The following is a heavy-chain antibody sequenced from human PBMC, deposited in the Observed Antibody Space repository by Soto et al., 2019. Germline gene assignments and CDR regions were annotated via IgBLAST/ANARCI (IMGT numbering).Heavy chain of an antibody. Sequence: QVQLVQSGAEVKKPGSSVKVSCKASGGTFSSYAISWVRQAPGQGLEWMGGIIPIFGTENYAQKFQGRVKITADESTSTAYMELSSLRSEDRAVYYCARDYYDSSGYYRYYFDYWGQGTLVTVSS. D-gene: IGHD3-22*01. CDR2: IIPIFGTE. V-gene: IGHV1-69*01. J-gene: IGHJ4*02. CDR1: GGTFSSYA. CDR3: ARDYYDSSGYYRYYFDY.